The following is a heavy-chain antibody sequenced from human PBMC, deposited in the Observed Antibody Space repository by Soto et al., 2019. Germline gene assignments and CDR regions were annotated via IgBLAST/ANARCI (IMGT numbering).Heavy chain of an antibody. CDR2: IIPILGTA. D-gene: IGHD4-17*01. Sequence: QVQLVQSGAEVKKPWSSVKVSCKASGGTFSYLAFSWVRQAPGQGLDWMGGIIPILGTANSAQKFQGRLTITADKSTSTAYMELRSLRSDDTAVYYCACPNLDYGHPRNRNWFDPWGQGTLVTVSS. V-gene: IGHV1-69*06. CDR3: ACPNLDYGHPRNRNWFDP. CDR1: GGTFSYLA. J-gene: IGHJ5*02.